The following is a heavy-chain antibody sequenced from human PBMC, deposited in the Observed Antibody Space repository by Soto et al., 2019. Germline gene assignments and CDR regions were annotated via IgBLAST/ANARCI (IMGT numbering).Heavy chain of an antibody. CDR1: GGTFSSYA. J-gene: IGHJ6*02. CDR2: IIPIFGTA. Sequence: QVQLVQSGAEVKKPGSSVKVSCKASGGTFSSYAISWVRQAPGQGLEWMGGIIPIFGTAYYAQKFQGRVTITADESTSTAYMELSSLRSEDTAVYYCARAFSGYDPDPHYYYGMDVWGQGTTVTVSS. CDR3: ARAFSGYDPDPHYYYGMDV. D-gene: IGHD5-12*01. V-gene: IGHV1-69*01.